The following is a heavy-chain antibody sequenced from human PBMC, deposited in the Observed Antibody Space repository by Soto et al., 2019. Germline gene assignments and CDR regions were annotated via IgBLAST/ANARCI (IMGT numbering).Heavy chain of an antibody. V-gene: IGHV1-69*13. D-gene: IGHD2-15*01. CDR3: ARGFLLGYCSGGSCPFDY. J-gene: IGHJ4*02. CDR2: IIPIFGTA. CDR1: GGTFSRYA. Sequence: ASVKVSCKASGGTFSRYAISWVGQAPGQGLEWMGGIIPIFGTANYAQKFQGRVTIAADESTSTAYMELSSLRSEDTAVYYCARGFLLGYCSGGSCPFDYWGQGTLVTVSS.